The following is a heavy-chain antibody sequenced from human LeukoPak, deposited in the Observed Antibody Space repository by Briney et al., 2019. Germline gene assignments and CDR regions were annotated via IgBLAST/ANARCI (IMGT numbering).Heavy chain of an antibody. J-gene: IGHJ4*02. Sequence: GGSLGLSCAASGFTFSSYEMNWVRQAPGKGLEWVSYISSSDSTIYYADSVKGRFTISRDNAKNSLYLQMNSLRAEDTAVYYCAKESLRVVPSATFDYWGQGTLVTVSS. CDR3: AKESLRVVPSATFDY. CDR1: GFTFSSYE. V-gene: IGHV3-48*03. CDR2: ISSSDSTI. D-gene: IGHD2-2*01.